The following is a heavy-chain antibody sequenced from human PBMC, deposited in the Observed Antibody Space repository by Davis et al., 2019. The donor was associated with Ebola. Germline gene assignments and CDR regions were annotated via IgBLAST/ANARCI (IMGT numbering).Heavy chain of an antibody. D-gene: IGHD3-16*01. Sequence: ASVKVSCKASGYTFTSYGISWVRQAPGQGLEWMGWISAYNGNTNYAQKLQGRVTMTTDTSTSTAYMELRSLRSDDTAVYYCARIRYDYVWGNYGWFDPWGQGTLVTVSS. CDR1: GYTFTSYG. CDR3: ARIRYDYVWGNYGWFDP. CDR2: ISAYNGNT. J-gene: IGHJ5*02. V-gene: IGHV1-18*01.